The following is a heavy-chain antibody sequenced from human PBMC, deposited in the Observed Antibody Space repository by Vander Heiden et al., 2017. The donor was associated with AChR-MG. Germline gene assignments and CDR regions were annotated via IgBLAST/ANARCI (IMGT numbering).Heavy chain of an antibody. CDR2: IIPIFGTA. Sequence: QVQLVQSGAEVKKPGSSVKVSCKASGGTFSSYAISWVRQAPGQGLEWMGGIIPIFGTANYAQKVQGRVTITADESTSTAYMELSRMRSEDTAVYYCAIDEWGVGAIYFDYWGQGTLVTVSS. CDR3: AIDEWGVGAIYFDY. D-gene: IGHD1-26*01. V-gene: IGHV1-69*01. J-gene: IGHJ4*02. CDR1: GGTFSSYA.